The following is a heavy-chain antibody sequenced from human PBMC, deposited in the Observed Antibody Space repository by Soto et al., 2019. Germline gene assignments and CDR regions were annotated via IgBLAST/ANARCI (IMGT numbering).Heavy chain of an antibody. D-gene: IGHD1-26*01. Sequence: ASVKVSCKASGYTFTSYAMHWVRQAPGQRLEWMGWINAGNGNTKYSQKFQGRVTITRDTSASTAYMELSSLRSEDTAVYYCARGLGLYWFDPWGQGTLVTVSS. CDR1: GYTFTSYA. V-gene: IGHV1-3*01. CDR3: ARGLGLYWFDP. J-gene: IGHJ5*02. CDR2: INAGNGNT.